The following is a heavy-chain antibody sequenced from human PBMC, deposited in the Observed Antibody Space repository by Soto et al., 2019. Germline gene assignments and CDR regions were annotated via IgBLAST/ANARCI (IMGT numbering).Heavy chain of an antibody. Sequence: GGSLRLSCAASGFTFSSYAMSWVRQAPGKGLEWVSAISGSGGSTYYADSVKGRFTISRDNSKNTLYLQMNSLRAEDTAVYYCAKGLRGRTTKYYYDSSGYYLDYWGQGTLVTVSS. CDR3: AKGLRGRTTKYYYDSSGYYLDY. V-gene: IGHV3-23*01. D-gene: IGHD3-22*01. CDR1: GFTFSSYA. CDR2: ISGSGGST. J-gene: IGHJ4*02.